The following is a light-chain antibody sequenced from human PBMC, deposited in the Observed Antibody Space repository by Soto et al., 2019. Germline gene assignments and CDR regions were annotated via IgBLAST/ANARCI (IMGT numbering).Light chain of an antibody. CDR3: GTWDSRLSVVT. Sequence: QSVLTQSPSVSAASGQEVTISCSGGTSNIGSNDVSWYQHLPGTAPKLLIYDTTMRPSGIPDRFSGFKSGTSATLGITGLRTGDEAEYYCGTWDSRLSVVTFGGGTKLTV. J-gene: IGLJ2*01. CDR2: DTT. CDR1: TSNIGSND. V-gene: IGLV1-51*01.